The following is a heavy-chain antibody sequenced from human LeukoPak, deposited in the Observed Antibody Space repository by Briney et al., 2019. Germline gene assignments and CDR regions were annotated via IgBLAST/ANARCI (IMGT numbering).Heavy chain of an antibody. V-gene: IGHV3-74*01. CDR1: GFTLSSNW. J-gene: IGHJ3*02. CDR3: ARSGRGGAFDI. Sequence: PGGSLRLSCAGSGFTLSSNWMYWVRQGPGKGLVWVSRIYSDGSRTNYADSVKGRFTISGDNAKNTLYLQMNSLRAEDTAVYYCARSGRGGAFDIWGQGTMVTVSS. CDR2: IYSDGSRT. D-gene: IGHD1-26*01.